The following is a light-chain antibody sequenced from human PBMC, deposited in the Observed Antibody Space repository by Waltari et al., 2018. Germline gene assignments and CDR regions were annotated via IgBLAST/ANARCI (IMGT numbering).Light chain of an antibody. CDR1: QSVSNF. Sequence: EIVLTQSPATLSVSPGESATLSCRASQSVSNFLAWYQQKPGPAPRLLIYDAFNRATGIPARFSGSGSGTDFTLTISSLEPEDFAVYYCQQRTNGLTFGGGTKVEIK. V-gene: IGKV3-11*01. CDR3: QQRTNGLT. J-gene: IGKJ4*01. CDR2: DAF.